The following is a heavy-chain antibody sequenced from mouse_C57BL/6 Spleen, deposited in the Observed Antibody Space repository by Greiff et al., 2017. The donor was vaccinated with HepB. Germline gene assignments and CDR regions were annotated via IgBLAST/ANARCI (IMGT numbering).Heavy chain of an antibody. CDR3: ARKDWDYYAMDY. V-gene: IGHV1-53*01. Sequence: QVQLKEPGTELVKPGASVKLSCKASGYTFTSYWMHWVKQRPGQGLEWIGNINPSNGGTNYNEKFKSKATLTVDKSSSTAYMQLSSLTSEDSAVYYCARKDWDYYAMDYWGQGTSVTVSS. D-gene: IGHD4-1*01. CDR2: INPSNGGT. CDR1: GYTFTSYW. J-gene: IGHJ4*01.